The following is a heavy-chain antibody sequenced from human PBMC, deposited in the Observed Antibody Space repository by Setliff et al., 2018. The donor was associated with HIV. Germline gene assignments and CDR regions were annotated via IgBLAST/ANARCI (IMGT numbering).Heavy chain of an antibody. J-gene: IGHJ3*02. CDR2: IIPIVGTT. V-gene: IGHV1-69*05. Sequence: GASVKVSCKASGGTFSSYAISWVRQAPGQGLEWMGGIIPIVGTTNYAQKFQGRVTITTDESTTTAYMELSSLRSEDTAVYYCASAGAWQRNALDIWGQGTMVTV. D-gene: IGHD5-12*01. CDR1: GGTFSSYA. CDR3: ASAGAWQRNALDI.